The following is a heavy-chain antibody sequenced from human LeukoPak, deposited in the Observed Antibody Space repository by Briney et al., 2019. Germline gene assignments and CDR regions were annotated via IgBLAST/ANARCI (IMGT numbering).Heavy chain of an antibody. V-gene: IGHV3-21*01. J-gene: IGHJ4*02. CDR3: ARGRGVNSNFDY. Sequence: GGSLRLSCVASGFTFSTYSMNWVRQAPGKGLEWVSSISSSRGHTSYADSVKGRFTISRDNAENSLNLQMSSLRAEDTAVYYCARGRGVNSNFDYWGQGTLVTVSS. CDR2: ISSSRGHT. CDR1: GFTFSTYS. D-gene: IGHD4-23*01.